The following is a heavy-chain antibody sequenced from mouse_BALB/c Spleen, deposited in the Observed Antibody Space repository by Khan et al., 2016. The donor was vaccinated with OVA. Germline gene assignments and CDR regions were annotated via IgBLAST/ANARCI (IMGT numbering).Heavy chain of an antibody. J-gene: IGHJ4*01. Sequence: EVQLQESGPGLVKPSQSLSLTCTVTGYSITSDYAWNWIRQFPGNKLEWMGYISYSGSTSYNPSLKSRIFITRETSKNQFFLQLNSVTTVNTATHSYTRGNYNRYAMDYWGQGTSVTVSS. V-gene: IGHV3-2*02. CDR1: GYSITSDYA. CDR3: TRGNYNRYAMDY. CDR2: ISYSGST. D-gene: IGHD6-1*01.